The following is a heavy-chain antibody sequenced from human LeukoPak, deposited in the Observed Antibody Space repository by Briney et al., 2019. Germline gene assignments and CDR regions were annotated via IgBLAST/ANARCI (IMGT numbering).Heavy chain of an antibody. CDR3: ARDQWKWKAGFDY. D-gene: IGHD6-19*01. CDR2: VHSSGST. CDR1: GGSISRGSYY. V-gene: IGHV4-61*02. Sequence: PSQTLSLTCTVSGGSISRGSYYWSWIRLPAVKGLEWIGRVHSSGSTNYNPSLESRATISVDTSKNEISLKLDSVTAADTAVYYCARDQWKWKAGFDYWGQGIPVTVSS. J-gene: IGHJ4*02.